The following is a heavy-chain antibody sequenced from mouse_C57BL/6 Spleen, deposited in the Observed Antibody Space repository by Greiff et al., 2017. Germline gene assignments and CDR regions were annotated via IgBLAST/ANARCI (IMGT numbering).Heavy chain of an antibody. CDR2: IYPGDGDT. CDR1: GYAFSSSW. J-gene: IGHJ2*01. V-gene: IGHV1-82*01. CDR3: ATTGKGGY. D-gene: IGHD4-1*02. Sequence: VQLQQSGPELVKPGASVKISCKASGYAFSSSWMHWVKQRPGKGLEWIGRIYPGDGDTNYNGKFKGKATLTADKSSSTAYMQLSSLTSEDSAVYFCATTGKGGYWGQGTTLTVSS.